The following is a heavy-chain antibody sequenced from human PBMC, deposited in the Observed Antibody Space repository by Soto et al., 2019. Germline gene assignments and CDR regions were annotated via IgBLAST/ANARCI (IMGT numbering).Heavy chain of an antibody. CDR2: INWNDDK. CDR3: EHRHYLGAFDV. Sequence: SGPTLVNPTQTLTLTCTFSGFSLNTRAVGVAWIRQPPGKALEWLALINWNDDKRYSPSLKDRLTITKDTSTNHVVLTMTNIDPVDTAKYFCEHRHYLGAFDVWGQGTTVTVSS. V-gene: IGHV2-5*01. CDR1: GFSLNTRAVG. J-gene: IGHJ3*01. D-gene: IGHD3-10*01.